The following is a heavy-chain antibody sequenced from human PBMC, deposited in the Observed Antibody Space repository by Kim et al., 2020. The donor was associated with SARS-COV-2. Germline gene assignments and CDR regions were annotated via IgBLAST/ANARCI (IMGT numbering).Heavy chain of an antibody. V-gene: IGHV3-23*01. CDR3: ANHLNRNRGGMDV. J-gene: IGHJ6*02. Sequence: SAHSVKCRFTSTRDNSKTTLYLQMTSLRADDTAVYYCANHLNRNRGGMDVWGQGTTVTVSS.